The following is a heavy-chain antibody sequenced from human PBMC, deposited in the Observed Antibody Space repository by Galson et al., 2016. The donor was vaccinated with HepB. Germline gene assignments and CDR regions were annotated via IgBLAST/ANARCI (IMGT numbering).Heavy chain of an antibody. D-gene: IGHD4-11*01. CDR2: ILNNGVT. CDR3: AKMKVMQLQSYGMNV. V-gene: IGHV3-23*01. J-gene: IGHJ6*02. Sequence: SLRLSCAASGFTFNNFAMSWVRQAPGKGLEWVSSILNNGVTYYADSVRGRFTISRDNSKSTLYLQMNSLRAGDTALYYCAKMKVMQLQSYGMNVWGQGTTVTVSS. CDR1: GFTFNNFA.